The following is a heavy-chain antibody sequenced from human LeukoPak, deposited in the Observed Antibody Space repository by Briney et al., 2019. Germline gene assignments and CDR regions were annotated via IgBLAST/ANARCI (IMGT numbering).Heavy chain of an antibody. CDR3: ARAGGGYCSSTSCYWFGAYYYYGMDV. V-gene: IGHV1-2*04. D-gene: IGHD2-2*01. J-gene: IGHJ6*02. CDR1: GYTFTGYY. Sequence: ASVKVSCKASGYTFTGYYMHWVRQAPGQGLEWMGWINPNSGGTNYAQKFQGWVTMTRDTSISTAYMELSRLRSDDTAVYYCARAGGGYCSSTSCYWFGAYYYYGMDVWGQGTTVTVSS. CDR2: INPNSGGT.